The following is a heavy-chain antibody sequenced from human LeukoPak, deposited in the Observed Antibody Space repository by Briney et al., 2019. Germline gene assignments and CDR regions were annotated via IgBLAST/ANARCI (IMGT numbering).Heavy chain of an antibody. J-gene: IGHJ4*02. D-gene: IGHD1-26*01. Sequence: GGSLRLSCAASGFTFSSYSMNWVRQAPGKGLERVSYISSSGSPIYYADSVKGRFTTSRDSAKNSLDLQMNSLRVEDTAVYYCARDLGGSSKPDYWGQGTLVTVSS. CDR1: GFTFSSYS. CDR2: ISSSGSPI. CDR3: ARDLGGSSKPDY. V-gene: IGHV3-48*04.